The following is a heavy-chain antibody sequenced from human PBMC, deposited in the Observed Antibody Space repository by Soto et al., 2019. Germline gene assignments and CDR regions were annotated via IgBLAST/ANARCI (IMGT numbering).Heavy chain of an antibody. CDR2: IYWVYDK. CDR3: AHRVTYSINYNVGWFDP. Sequence: QITLKESGTALMEPTQTLTLTGSFSGLSLSTPGVGVGWLRQAPGKALECLAIIYWVYDKRYNPSLNTRLTITKDTTKKHVVFTMTYMEPVDTAIYYRAHRVTYSINYNVGWFDPWDEGTLVTVA. V-gene: IGHV2-5*02. J-gene: IGHJ5*02. CDR1: GLSLSTPGVG. D-gene: IGHD1-1*01.